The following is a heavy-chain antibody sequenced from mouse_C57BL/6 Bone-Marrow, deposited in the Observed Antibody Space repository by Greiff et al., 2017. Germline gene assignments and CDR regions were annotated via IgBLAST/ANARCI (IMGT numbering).Heavy chain of an antibody. V-gene: IGHV1-53*01. CDR3: ARDGAYSPFYFDY. CDR1: GYTFTSYW. CDR2: INPSNGGT. J-gene: IGHJ2*01. D-gene: IGHD2-10*01. Sequence: QVQLPQPGTELVKPGASVKLSCKASGYTFTSYWMHWVKQRPGQGLEWIGNINPSNGGTNYNEKFKSKATLTVDKSSSTAYMQLSSLTAEDSAVYYCARDGAYSPFYFDYWGQGTTLTVAS.